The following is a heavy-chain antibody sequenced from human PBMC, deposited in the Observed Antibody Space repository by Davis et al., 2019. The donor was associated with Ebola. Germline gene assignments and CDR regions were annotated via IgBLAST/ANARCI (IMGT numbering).Heavy chain of an antibody. CDR1: GYTFTSYY. J-gene: IGHJ4*02. D-gene: IGHD3-9*01. CDR3: ARDDRYSHSWLGWTY. Sequence: ASVKVSCKASGYTFTSYYMHWVRQAPGQGLEWMGIINPSGGSTTYAQKFQGRVTMTKDTSTSTVYMELSSLISEDTAVYYCARDDRYSHSWLGWTYWGQGTLVTVSS. V-gene: IGHV1-46*01. CDR2: INPSGGST.